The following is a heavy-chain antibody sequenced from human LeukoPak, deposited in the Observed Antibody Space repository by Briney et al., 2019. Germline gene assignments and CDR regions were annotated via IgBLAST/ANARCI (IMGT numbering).Heavy chain of an antibody. V-gene: IGHV3-30*02. D-gene: IGHD2-15*01. J-gene: IGHJ4*02. Sequence: GGSLRLSCAASGFTFSSYGMHWVRQAPGKGLGWVAFIRYDGSNKYYADSVKGRFTISRDDSKNTLYLQMNSLRDEDTALYYCANLANSGEWGPGTLVSASS. CDR2: IRYDGSNK. CDR3: ANLANSGE. CDR1: GFTFSSYG.